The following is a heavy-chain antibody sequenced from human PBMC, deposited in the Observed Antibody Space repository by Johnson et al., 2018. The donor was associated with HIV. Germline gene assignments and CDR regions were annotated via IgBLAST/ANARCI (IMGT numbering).Heavy chain of an antibody. Sequence: VQLVESGGGLVQPGGSLRLSCAGSGFIFDDYTMHWVRQAPGKGLEWVSFISWDGGSTYYADSVKGRFTISRDNSKNSLYLQMNSLRVEDTALYYCARGGLGYQNIHDPFDIWGQGTMVTVSS. CDR1: GFIFDDYT. J-gene: IGHJ3*02. CDR3: ARGGLGYQNIHDPFDI. V-gene: IGHV3-43*01. CDR2: ISWDGGST. D-gene: IGHD2-2*01.